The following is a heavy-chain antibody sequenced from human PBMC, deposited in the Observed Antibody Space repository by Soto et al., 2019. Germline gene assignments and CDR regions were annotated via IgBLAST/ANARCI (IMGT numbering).Heavy chain of an antibody. V-gene: IGHV1-18*01. J-gene: IGHJ4*02. CDR1: GYTFTSYG. D-gene: IGHD1-26*01. CDR3: ARVRPGAGYFDY. CDR2: ISAYNGNT. Sequence: ASVKVSCKASGYTFTSYGISWVRQAPGQGLEWMGWISAYNGNTNYAQKLQGRVTMTTDTSTSTAYMELRSLRSEDTAVYYCARVRPGAGYFDYWGQGTLVTVSS.